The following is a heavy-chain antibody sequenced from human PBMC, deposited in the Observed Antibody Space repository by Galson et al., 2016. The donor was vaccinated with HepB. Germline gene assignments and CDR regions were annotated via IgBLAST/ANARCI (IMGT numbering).Heavy chain of an antibody. D-gene: IGHD3-3*01. CDR1: GYTFIGHW. V-gene: IGHV1-46*01. J-gene: IGHJ5*02. Sequence: SVKVSCKASGYTFIGHWMHWVRQAPGQGLEWMGIINPRTGATGYAQNFQGRITLTSDTSANTVSMEMSSLRSEDTAVYYCARDHSFADSAWWFDPWGQGTLLIVSS. CDR3: ARDHSFADSAWWFDP. CDR2: INPRTGAT.